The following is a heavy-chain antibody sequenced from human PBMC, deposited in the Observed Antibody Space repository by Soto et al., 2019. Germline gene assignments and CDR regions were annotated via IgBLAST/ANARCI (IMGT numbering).Heavy chain of an antibody. J-gene: IGHJ4*02. D-gene: IGHD1-26*01. CDR3: AKATSLFSGSYYYFDY. CDR2: ISGSGGST. CDR1: GFTFSSYA. Sequence: PGGSLRLSCAASGFTFSSYAMSWVRQAPGKGLEWVSAISGSGGSTYYADSVKGRFTISRDNSKNTLYLQMNSLRAEDTAVYYCAKATSLFSGSYYYFDYWGQGTLVTVSS. V-gene: IGHV3-23*01.